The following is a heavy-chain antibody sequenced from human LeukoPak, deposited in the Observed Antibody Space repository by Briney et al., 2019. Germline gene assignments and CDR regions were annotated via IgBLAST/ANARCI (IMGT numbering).Heavy chain of an antibody. D-gene: IGHD3-3*01. CDR1: GGSISSYY. Sequence: SETLSLTCTVSGGSISSYYWSWIRQPPGKGLEWIGYIYTSGSTNYNPSLKSRVTISVDTSKNQFFLKLSSVTAADTAVYYRARRSRGVNSWIDAFDIWGQGTMVTVSS. CDR2: IYTSGST. CDR3: ARRSRGVNSWIDAFDI. V-gene: IGHV4-4*09. J-gene: IGHJ3*02.